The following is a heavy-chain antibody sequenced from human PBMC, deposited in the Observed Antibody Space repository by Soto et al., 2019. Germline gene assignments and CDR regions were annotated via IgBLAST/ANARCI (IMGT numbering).Heavy chain of an antibody. CDR1: GYSFTSYW. V-gene: IGHV5-51*01. Sequence: LGESLKISWKGSGYSFTSYWIGWVRQMPGKGLEWMGIIYPGDSDTRYSPSFQGQVTISADKSISTAYLQWSSLKASDTAMFYCASQTYYYDSSGYQPVLDVWGQGTTVTVSS. CDR3: ASQTYYYDSSGYQPVLDV. CDR2: IYPGDSDT. D-gene: IGHD3-22*01. J-gene: IGHJ6*02.